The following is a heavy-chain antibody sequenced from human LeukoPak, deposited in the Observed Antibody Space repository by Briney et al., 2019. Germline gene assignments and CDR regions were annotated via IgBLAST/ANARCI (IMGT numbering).Heavy chain of an antibody. CDR1: GYTLTELS. V-gene: IGHV1-24*01. D-gene: IGHD2-21*02. Sequence: ASVKVSCKVSGYTLTELSMHWVRQAPGKGLEWMGGFDPEDGETIYAQKFQGRVTMTRDTSTSTVYMEVSSLRSEDTAVYYCARGSPAYCGGDCYLDFWGQGTLVTVSS. CDR3: ARGSPAYCGGDCYLDF. J-gene: IGHJ4*02. CDR2: FDPEDGET.